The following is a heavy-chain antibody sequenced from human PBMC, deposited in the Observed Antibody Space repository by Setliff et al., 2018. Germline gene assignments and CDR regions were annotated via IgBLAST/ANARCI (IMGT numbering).Heavy chain of an antibody. D-gene: IGHD4-17*01. V-gene: IGHV3-23*01. CDR1: GFTVSSNS. J-gene: IGHJ5*02. Sequence: GGSLRLSCAASGFTVSSNSITWVRQAPGKGLEWVSSIGASGDRTYYADSVKGRFTISRDNSRNSLYLQMNSLRVEDTASYYCARDPNGDYVGAFDPWGQGILVTVSS. CDR2: IGASGDRT. CDR3: ARDPNGDYVGAFDP.